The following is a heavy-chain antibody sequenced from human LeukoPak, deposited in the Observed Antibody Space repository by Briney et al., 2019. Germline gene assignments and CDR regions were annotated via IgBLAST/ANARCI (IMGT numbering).Heavy chain of an antibody. D-gene: IGHD1-7*01. CDR1: GGTFSSYA. J-gene: IGHJ5*02. Sequence: ASVKVSCKASGGTFSSYAISWVRQAPGQGLEWMGIINPSGGSTSYAQKFQGRVTVTRDTSTSTVYMELSSLRSEDTAVYYCAREGWNYVLWFDPWGQGTLVTVSS. CDR2: INPSGGST. CDR3: AREGWNYVLWFDP. V-gene: IGHV1-46*01.